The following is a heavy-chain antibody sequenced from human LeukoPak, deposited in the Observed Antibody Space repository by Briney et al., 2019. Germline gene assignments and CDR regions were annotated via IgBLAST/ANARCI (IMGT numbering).Heavy chain of an antibody. D-gene: IGHD3-16*01. CDR3: ARDGFGTGSN. Sequence: PGGSLRLSCAASGLTFSNYWMDWVRQAPGKGLEWVANIKQDGSEKNYVDSVKGRSIISRDNAKNSLYLQMNTLRADDTAVYYCARDGFGTGSNWGQGTLVTVSS. J-gene: IGHJ4*02. CDR1: GLTFSNYW. V-gene: IGHV3-7*03. CDR2: IKQDGSEK.